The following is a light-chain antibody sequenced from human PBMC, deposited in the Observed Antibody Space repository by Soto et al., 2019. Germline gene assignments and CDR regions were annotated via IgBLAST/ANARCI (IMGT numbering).Light chain of an antibody. V-gene: IGLV2-14*03. CDR2: DVT. CDR1: SSDVGGYNF. CDR3: SSYTRSSTLV. J-gene: IGLJ3*02. Sequence: QSALTQPASVSGSPGQSITISCTGTSSDVGGYNFVSWFQQQPGKAPKLIIYDVTDRTSGVSNRFSGSKSGNTASLTISGLQAEDEADYYCSSYTRSSTLVFGGGTKLTVL.